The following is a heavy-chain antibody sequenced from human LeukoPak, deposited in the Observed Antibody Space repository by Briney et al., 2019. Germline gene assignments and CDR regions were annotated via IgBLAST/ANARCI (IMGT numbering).Heavy chain of an antibody. Sequence: SETLSLTCTVSGGSISSYYWSWIRQPPGKGLEWIGYIYYSGSTNYNPSLKSRVTISVDTSKNQFSLKLSSVTAADTAVYYCAREGLTPRMAVWGKGTTVTVSS. J-gene: IGHJ6*04. CDR1: GGSISSYY. CDR2: IYYSGST. D-gene: IGHD5-24*01. V-gene: IGHV4-59*01. CDR3: AREGLTPRMAV.